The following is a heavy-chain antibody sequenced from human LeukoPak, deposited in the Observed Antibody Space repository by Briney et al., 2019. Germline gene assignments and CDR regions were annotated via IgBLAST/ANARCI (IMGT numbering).Heavy chain of an antibody. V-gene: IGHV3-30*04. J-gene: IGHJ4*02. CDR3: AKDNSWVFDY. Sequence: GGSLRLSCAASGFTFSTYAMHWVRQAPGKGLEWVAVISYDGSNKYYADSVKGRFTISRDNSKNTLYLQMNSLRAEDTAVYYCAKDNSWVFDYWGQGTLVTVSS. D-gene: IGHD6-13*01. CDR2: ISYDGSNK. CDR1: GFTFSTYA.